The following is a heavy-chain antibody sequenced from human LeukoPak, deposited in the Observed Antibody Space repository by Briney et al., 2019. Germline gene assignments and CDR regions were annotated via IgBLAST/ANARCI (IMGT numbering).Heavy chain of an antibody. CDR2: IYQSGHT. D-gene: IGHD3-22*01. CDR1: DYSMNSGYY. V-gene: IGHV4-38-2*02. CDR3: ARGRHYYESSDYYYEGDGFDV. Sequence: PSETLSLTCSVSDYSMNSGYYWGWIRQPPGKGLEWIASIYQSGHTYYNPSLKSRVTISVDTSNNQFSLDLNSVIAADTAVYYCARGRHYYESSDYYYEGDGFDVWGQGTMVTVSS. J-gene: IGHJ3*01.